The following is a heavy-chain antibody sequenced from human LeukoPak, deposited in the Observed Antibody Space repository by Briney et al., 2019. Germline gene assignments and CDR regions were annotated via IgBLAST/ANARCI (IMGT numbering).Heavy chain of an antibody. J-gene: IGHJ5*02. D-gene: IGHD2-2*01. V-gene: IGHV4-59*12. CDR1: GGSIDRYY. CDR3: ARGVSQLLRGNWFDP. CDR2: ISCRGST. Sequence: PSETLSLTCAVSGGSIDRYYWTWIRQPPGEGLEWIGQISCRGSTNYNPSLKSRVTMSVDTSKDQFSLKLSSVTAADTAVYYCARGVSQLLRGNWFDPWGQGTLVTVSS.